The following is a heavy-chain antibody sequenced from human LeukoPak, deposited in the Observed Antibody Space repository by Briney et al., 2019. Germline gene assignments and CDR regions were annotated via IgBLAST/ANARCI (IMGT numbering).Heavy chain of an antibody. V-gene: IGHV4-59*01. CDR3: ATEVPHALGYCSSTSCQNYYYYYYMDV. Sequence: KPSETLSLTRTVSGGSISSYYWSWIRPPPGKGLEWIGYIYYSGSTNYKPSLKSRVTKSVDKSKNQFSLELTAVAAAHTAVYYCATEVPHALGYCSSTSCQNYYYYYYMDVWGEGTTVTVSS. CDR2: IYYSGST. CDR1: GGSISSYY. J-gene: IGHJ6*03. D-gene: IGHD2-2*01.